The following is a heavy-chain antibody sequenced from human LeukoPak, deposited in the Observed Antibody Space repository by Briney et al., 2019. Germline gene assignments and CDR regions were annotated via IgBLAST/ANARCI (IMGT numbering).Heavy chain of an antibody. CDR3: ARDRIGDWVYFDY. CDR2: VYYSGST. J-gene: IGHJ4*02. CDR1: GGSISGCY. Sequence: SDTLSLSCTVSGGSISGCYRMWIRQPPGKGLDWIGYVYYSGSTNYNPSLKSRVTISVHTSKNQFSLKLSSITAADAAVYYCARDRIGDWVYFDYWGQGTLVTVSS. D-gene: IGHD2-21*02. V-gene: IGHV4-59*01.